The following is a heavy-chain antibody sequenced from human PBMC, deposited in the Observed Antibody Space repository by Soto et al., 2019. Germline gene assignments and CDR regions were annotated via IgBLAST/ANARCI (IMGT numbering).Heavy chain of an antibody. Sequence: SETLSLTCAVSGGSISSSNWWSWVRQPPGKGLEWIGEIYHSGSANYNPSLKSRVTISVDKSKNQFSLKLSSVTAADTAVYYCARGYGDYVGRSHWFDPWGQGTLVTVSS. D-gene: IGHD4-17*01. J-gene: IGHJ5*02. CDR3: ARGYGDYVGRSHWFDP. CDR2: IYHSGSA. V-gene: IGHV4-4*02. CDR1: GGSISSSNW.